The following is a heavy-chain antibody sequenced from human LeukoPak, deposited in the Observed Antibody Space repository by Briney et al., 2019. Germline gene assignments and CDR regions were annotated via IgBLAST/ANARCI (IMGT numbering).Heavy chain of an antibody. CDR1: GFTVSNNY. CDR2: IYSGGTT. J-gene: IGHJ3*02. CDR3: AKDSGSGSYDAFDI. V-gene: IGHV3-66*02. D-gene: IGHD3-10*01. Sequence: GGSLRLSCAASGFTVSNNYLHWVRQAPGKGLEWVSVIYSGGTTYYANSAKGRFTISRDNSKNTLYLQMNSLRAEDTAVYYCAKDSGSGSYDAFDIWGQGTMVTVSS.